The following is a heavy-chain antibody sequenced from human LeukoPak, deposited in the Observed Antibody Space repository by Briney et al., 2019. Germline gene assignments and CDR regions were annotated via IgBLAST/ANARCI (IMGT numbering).Heavy chain of an antibody. V-gene: IGHV1-8*01. Sequence: ASVKVSCKASGYTFTSYDINWVRQATGQGLEWMGWMNTNSGNTGYAQKFQGRVTMTRNTSISTAYMELSSLRSEDTAVYYCARTRILINYMDVWGKGTTVTISS. CDR2: MNTNSGNT. D-gene: IGHD3-9*01. CDR3: ARTRILINYMDV. CDR1: GYTFTSYD. J-gene: IGHJ6*03.